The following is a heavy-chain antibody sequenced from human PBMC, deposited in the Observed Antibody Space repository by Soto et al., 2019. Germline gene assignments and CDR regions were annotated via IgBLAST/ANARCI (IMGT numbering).Heavy chain of an antibody. CDR2: FYNSVIT. Sequence: QVQLQESGPGLVEPSQTLSLICSVSGGSISSGGYFWSWIRQPPGKGLEWIGHFYNSVITYTNPSLQSRVSISVDTSKNQFSLKLTSVTAADTAVYYLAGGPDTDKVDSWGQGTLVTVSS. CDR3: AGGPDTDKVDS. J-gene: IGHJ4*02. D-gene: IGHD5-18*01. V-gene: IGHV4-30-4*01. CDR1: GGSISSGGYF.